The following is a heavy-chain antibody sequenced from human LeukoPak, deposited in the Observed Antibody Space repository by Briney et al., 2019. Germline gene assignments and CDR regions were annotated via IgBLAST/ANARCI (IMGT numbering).Heavy chain of an antibody. Sequence: SETLSLTCAVYGGSFSGYYWSWIRQPPGKGLEWIGEINHSGSTNYNPSLKSRVTMSVDTSKNQLSLKLSSVTAADTAVYYCVRGAATVDYWGQGTLVTVSS. J-gene: IGHJ4*02. V-gene: IGHV4-34*01. CDR2: INHSGST. CDR1: GGSFSGYY. CDR3: VRGAATVDY. D-gene: IGHD6-25*01.